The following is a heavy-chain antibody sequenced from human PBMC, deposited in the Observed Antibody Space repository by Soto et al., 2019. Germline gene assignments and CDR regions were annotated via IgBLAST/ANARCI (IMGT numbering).Heavy chain of an antibody. J-gene: IGHJ5*02. V-gene: IGHV4-31*03. D-gene: IGHD3-22*01. Sequence: NPSETLSLTCSVSGASITSDDFYCGWIRQHPGKGLEWIGYMYHSGNTYYNPSLRSRVTMSLDTSKNHFSLKLTSVTAADTAVYYCVKYYYDSSGLNWFDPWGPGTLVTVSS. CDR2: MYHSGNT. CDR3: VKYYYDSSGLNWFDP. CDR1: GASITSDDFY.